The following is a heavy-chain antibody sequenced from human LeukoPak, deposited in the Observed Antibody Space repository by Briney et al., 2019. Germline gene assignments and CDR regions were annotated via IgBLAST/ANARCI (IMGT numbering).Heavy chain of an antibody. J-gene: IGHJ5*02. V-gene: IGHV4-38-2*02. D-gene: IGHD4-17*01. CDR1: GYSISSGYY. CDR2: IYHSGST. CDR3: ARDDYGERAVDP. Sequence: PSETLSLTCAVSGYSISSGYYWGWIRQPPGKGLEWIGSIYHSGSTYYNPSLKSRVTISVDTSKNQFSLKLSSVTAADTAVYYCARDDYGERAVDPWGQGTLVTVSS.